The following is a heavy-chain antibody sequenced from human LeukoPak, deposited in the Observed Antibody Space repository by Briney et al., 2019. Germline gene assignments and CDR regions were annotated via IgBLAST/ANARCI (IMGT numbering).Heavy chain of an antibody. CDR3: AKELSSGVPEN. CDR2: ISHEGSNQ. J-gene: IGHJ4*02. CDR1: GFTFNIYG. D-gene: IGHD6-19*01. Sequence: GRSLRLSCVASGFTFNIYGMDWVRQAPGKGLEWVAVISHEGSNQYYADSVKGRFTISRDNSKNTVFLQMNSLRAEDTAVYFCAKELSSGVPENWGQGTLVTVSS. V-gene: IGHV3-30*18.